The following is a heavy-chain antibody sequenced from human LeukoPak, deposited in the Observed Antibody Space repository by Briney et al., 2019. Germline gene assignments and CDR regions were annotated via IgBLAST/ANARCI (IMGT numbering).Heavy chain of an antibody. CDR1: GGSISSYY. CDR2: IYYSGST. Sequence: SETLSLTCTVSGGSISSYYWGWIRQPPGKGLEWIGYIYYSGSTNYNPSLKSRVTISVDTSKNQFSLKLSSVTAADTAVYYCASSYYDFWSGHYYFDYWGQGTLVTVSS. V-gene: IGHV4-59*01. D-gene: IGHD3-3*01. J-gene: IGHJ4*02. CDR3: ASSYYDFWSGHYYFDY.